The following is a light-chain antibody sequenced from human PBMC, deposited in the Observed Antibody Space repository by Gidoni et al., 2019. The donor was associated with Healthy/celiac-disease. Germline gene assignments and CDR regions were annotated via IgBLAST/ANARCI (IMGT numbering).Light chain of an antibody. CDR1: QSVSSY. J-gene: IGKJ5*01. V-gene: IGKV3-11*01. CDR2: DAS. CDR3: QQRSNWPGIT. Sequence: EIVLTQSPATLSLSPGERATLSCRASQSVSSYLAWYQQQPGQAPRLLIYDASNRATGIPARFSGSGSGTDFTLTFSSLEPEDFAVYYCQQRSNWPGITFGQGTRLEIK.